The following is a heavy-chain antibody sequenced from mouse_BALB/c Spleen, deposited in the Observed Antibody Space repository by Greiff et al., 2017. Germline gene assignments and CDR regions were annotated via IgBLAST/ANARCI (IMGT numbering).Heavy chain of an antibody. CDR2: ISSGSSTI. Sequence: EVKLVESGGGLVQPGGSRKLSCAASGFTFSSFGMHWVRQAPEKGLEWVAYISSGSSTIYYADTVKGRFTISRDNPKNTLFLQMTSLRSEDTAMYYCARSDYGRIDYWGQGTTLTVSS. V-gene: IGHV5-17*02. J-gene: IGHJ2*01. CDR3: ARSDYGRIDY. CDR1: GFTFSSFG. D-gene: IGHD1-1*01.